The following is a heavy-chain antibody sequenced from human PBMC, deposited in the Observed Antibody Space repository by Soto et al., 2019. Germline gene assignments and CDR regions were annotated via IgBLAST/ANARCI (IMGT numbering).Heavy chain of an antibody. CDR1: GGSISSYY. CDR3: ARHEDYDFWSGYGPFDP. V-gene: IGHV4-59*08. D-gene: IGHD3-3*01. Sequence: SETLSLTCTVSGGSISSYYWSWIRQPPGKGLEWIGYIYYSGSTNYNPSLKSRVTISVDTSKNQFSLKLSSVTAADTAVYYCARHEDYDFWSGYGPFDPRGQGTLVTVSS. J-gene: IGHJ5*02. CDR2: IYYSGST.